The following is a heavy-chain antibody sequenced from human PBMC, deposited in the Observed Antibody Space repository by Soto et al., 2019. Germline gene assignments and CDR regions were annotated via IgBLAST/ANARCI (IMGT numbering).Heavy chain of an antibody. J-gene: IGHJ4*02. CDR2: ISGTGVST. Sequence: WWCMRICCAASGLTFRNYALSWVCKAPGKGLEWVSAISGTGVSTYYTDSVKGRFTISRDNSKNTLHLQLNSLRVEDTAVYYCAKSNCRSYYDSAVHSEMYFWGQATLVTVSS. CDR1: GLTFRNYA. V-gene: IGHV3-23*01. D-gene: IGHD3-22*01. CDR3: AKSNCRSYYDSAVHSEMYF.